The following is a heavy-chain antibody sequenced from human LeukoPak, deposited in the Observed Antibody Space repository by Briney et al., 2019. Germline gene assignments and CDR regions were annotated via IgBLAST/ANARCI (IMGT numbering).Heavy chain of an antibody. J-gene: IGHJ5*02. V-gene: IGHV4-30-2*01. Sequence: PSETLSLTCAVSGGSISSGGYSWSWIRQPPGKGLEWIGYIYHSGSTYYNPSLKSRVTISVDTSKNQFSLKLSSVTAADTAVYFCARDPYYYDRSGGFDPWGQGTLVTVSS. CDR1: GGSISSGGYS. CDR2: IYHSGST. CDR3: ARDPYYYDRSGGFDP. D-gene: IGHD3-22*01.